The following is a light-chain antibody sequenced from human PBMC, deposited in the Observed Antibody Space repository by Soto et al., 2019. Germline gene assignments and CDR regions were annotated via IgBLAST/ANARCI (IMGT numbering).Light chain of an antibody. CDR3: QQYGGSPQT. V-gene: IGKV3-20*01. CDR2: VAS. CDR1: QSVSNY. Sequence: EIVLTQSPGTLSLSPGERATLSCRASQSVSNYLAWYQQRPGQAPRLLIYVASSRATGIPDRFSGSESGTDFTLTISRLEPEDFAVYYCQQYGGSPQTFGQGTKVDIK. J-gene: IGKJ1*01.